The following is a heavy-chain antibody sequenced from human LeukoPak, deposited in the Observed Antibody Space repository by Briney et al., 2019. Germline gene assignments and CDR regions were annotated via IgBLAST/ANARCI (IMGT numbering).Heavy chain of an antibody. Sequence: PGGSLRLSCAASGFTVSSNYMNWVRQAPGKGLEWVSYISSSGSTIYYADSVKGRFTISRDNAKNSLHLQMNSLRAEDTALYYCARDGPLYGPDYMDVWGKGTTVTISS. CDR1: GFTVSSNY. CDR3: ARDGPLYGPDYMDV. J-gene: IGHJ6*03. CDR2: ISSSGSTI. V-gene: IGHV3-48*03. D-gene: IGHD4-17*01.